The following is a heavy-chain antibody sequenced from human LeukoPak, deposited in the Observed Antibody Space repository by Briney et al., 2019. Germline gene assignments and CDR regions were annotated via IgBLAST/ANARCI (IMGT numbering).Heavy chain of an antibody. V-gene: IGHV4-59*01. Sequence: SETLSLTCAVYGGSFSTYYWSWIRQPPGKGLEWIGYIYYSGSTNYNPSLKSRVTISVDTSKNQFSLKLSSVTAADTAVYYCASSVLRYFDWLLNGDEYFQHWGQGTLVTVSS. CDR2: IYYSGST. CDR1: GGSFSTYY. D-gene: IGHD3-9*01. CDR3: ASSVLRYFDWLLNGDEYFQH. J-gene: IGHJ1*01.